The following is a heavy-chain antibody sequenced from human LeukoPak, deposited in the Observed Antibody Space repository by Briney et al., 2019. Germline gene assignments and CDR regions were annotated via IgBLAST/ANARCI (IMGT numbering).Heavy chain of an antibody. Sequence: PGGSLRLSCAASGFTFSSYAMSWVRQAPGKGLEGVSVINPAETTYYAASVKGRFTISRDNSMNTLYLQMNSLRAEDTAVYYCARFSRSLSVAGTRDYWGQGALVTVSS. CDR2: INPAETT. J-gene: IGHJ4*02. D-gene: IGHD6-19*01. CDR1: GFTFSSYA. CDR3: ARFSRSLSVAGTRDY. V-gene: IGHV3-23*01.